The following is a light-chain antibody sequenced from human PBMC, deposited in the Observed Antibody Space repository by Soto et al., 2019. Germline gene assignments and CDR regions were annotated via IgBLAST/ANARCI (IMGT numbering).Light chain of an antibody. CDR2: GAS. CDR1: QSVSSSY. Sequence: EIVLTQSPGTLSLSPGERATLSCRASQSVSSSYLAWYQQKPGQAPRRLNYGASSRATGIRDRFSGSGSGNDFTLTNSRLEPGDFAVYYCQQYGSSPPSTFGQGTRLEIK. J-gene: IGKJ5*01. CDR3: QQYGSSPPST. V-gene: IGKV3-20*01.